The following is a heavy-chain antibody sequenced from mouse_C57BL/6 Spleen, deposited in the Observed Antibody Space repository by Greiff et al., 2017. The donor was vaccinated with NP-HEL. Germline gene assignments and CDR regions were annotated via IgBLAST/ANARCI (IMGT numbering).Heavy chain of an antibody. CDR3: ARANDGYRYYAMDY. Sequence: VQLQQSGPVLVKPGASVKMSCKASGYTFTDYYMNWVKQSHGKSLEWIGVINPYNGGTSYNQKFKGKATLTVDKSSSTAYMELNSLTSEDSAVYYCARANDGYRYYAMDYWGQGTSVTVSS. D-gene: IGHD2-3*01. CDR2: INPYNGGT. J-gene: IGHJ4*01. V-gene: IGHV1-19*01. CDR1: GYTFTDYY.